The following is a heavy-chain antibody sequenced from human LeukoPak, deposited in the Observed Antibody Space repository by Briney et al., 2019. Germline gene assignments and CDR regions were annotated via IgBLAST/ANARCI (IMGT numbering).Heavy chain of an antibody. CDR3: ARDQTFVGGIDC. Sequence: GGSLRLSCSASGFTFSSYWMHWVRQVPGKGRVWVSRVNRDGSRTSQADSVKGRFTISRDNAKNTLYLQMNSLRAEDTAVYYCARDQTFVGGIDCWGQGTLVTVSS. CDR1: GFTFSSYW. J-gene: IGHJ4*02. V-gene: IGHV3-74*01. D-gene: IGHD2-21*01. CDR2: VNRDGSRT.